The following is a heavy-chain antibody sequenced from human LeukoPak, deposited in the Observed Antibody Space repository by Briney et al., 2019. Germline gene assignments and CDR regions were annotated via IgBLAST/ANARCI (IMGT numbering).Heavy chain of an antibody. J-gene: IGHJ4*02. D-gene: IGHD1-26*01. CDR1: GFTFSQYA. V-gene: IGHV3-23*01. Sequence: GGSLRLSCAASGFTFSQYAMNWVRQAPGKGLEWVSVISGSGRSTYYADSVKGRFTISRDKSNNTVYLQMSSLRAADTAVYYCAKSVVNSGTYIPFDYWGQGTLVTVSS. CDR2: ISGSGRST. CDR3: AKSVVNSGTYIPFDY.